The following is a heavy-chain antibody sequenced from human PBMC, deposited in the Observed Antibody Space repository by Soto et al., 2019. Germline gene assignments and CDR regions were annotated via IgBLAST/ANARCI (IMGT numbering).Heavy chain of an antibody. CDR3: AKDSAYGSGRYSSYYYYYMDV. CDR2: ISWNSGSI. V-gene: IGHV3-9*01. J-gene: IGHJ6*03. Sequence: EVQLVESGGGLVQPGRSLRLSCAASGFTFDDYAMHWVRQAPGKGLEWVSGISWNSGSIGYADSVKGRFTISRDNAKNSLYLQMSSLRAEDRALYYCAKDSAYGSGRYSSYYYYYMDVWGKGTTVTVSS. D-gene: IGHD3-10*01. CDR1: GFTFDDYA.